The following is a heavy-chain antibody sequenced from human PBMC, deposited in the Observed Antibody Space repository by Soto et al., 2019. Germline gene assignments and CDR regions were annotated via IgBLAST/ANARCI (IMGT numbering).Heavy chain of an antibody. CDR1: GFTFSSYG. J-gene: IGHJ6*02. V-gene: IGHV3-33*01. CDR2: IWYDGSNK. D-gene: IGHD3-3*01. Sequence: QVQLVESGGGVVQPGRSLRLSCAASGFTFSSYGMHWVRQAPGKGLEWVAVIWYDGSNKYYADSMKGRFTISRDNSKNTLYLQMNSLRAEDTAVYYCARAFVPSLSPGLAPGFWSGYYYYYYGMDVWGQGTTVTVSS. CDR3: ARAFVPSLSPGLAPGFWSGYYYYYYGMDV.